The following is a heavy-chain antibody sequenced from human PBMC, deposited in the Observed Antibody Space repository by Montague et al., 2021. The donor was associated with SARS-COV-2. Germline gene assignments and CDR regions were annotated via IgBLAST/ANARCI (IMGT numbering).Heavy chain of an antibody. D-gene: IGHD6-13*01. CDR3: ARMYVPAHGTSAASYSDY. CDR2: ISYSGRT. CDR1: GGSISSDDSY. V-gene: IGHV4-31*03. J-gene: IGHJ4*01. Sequence: TLSLTCIVSGGSISSDDSYWIWIRPHTGKGLEWIGYISYSGRTSYNVSLKSRLTISADTYDNQFSLKLTSMTAADTAVYYCARMYVPAHGTSAASYSDYWGRGTLVTVSS.